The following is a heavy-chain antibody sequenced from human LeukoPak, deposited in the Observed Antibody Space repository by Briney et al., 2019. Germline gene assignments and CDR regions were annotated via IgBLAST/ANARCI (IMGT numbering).Heavy chain of an antibody. Sequence: RRSLRLSCAASGFTFSSYGMHWVRQAPGKGLEWVAVIWCDGSNKYYADSVKGRFTISRDNSKNTLYLQMNSLRAEDTAVYFCARGGGLDVWGQGATVTVSS. J-gene: IGHJ6*02. CDR3: ARGGGLDV. CDR2: IWCDGSNK. V-gene: IGHV3-33*01. CDR1: GFTFSSYG. D-gene: IGHD3-16*01.